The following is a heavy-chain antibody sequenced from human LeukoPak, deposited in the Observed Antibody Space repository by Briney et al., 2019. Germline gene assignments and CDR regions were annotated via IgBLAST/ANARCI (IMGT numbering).Heavy chain of an antibody. Sequence: LXGSLRLSCAASGFTVSSNYMSWVRQAPGKGLEWVSVIYSGGSTYYADSVTGRFTISRDNSKNILYLQMNSLRAEDTAVYYCARMGVGAMGFWGQGTLVTVSS. V-gene: IGHV3-53*01. CDR3: ARMGVGAMGF. J-gene: IGHJ4*02. CDR2: IYSGGST. D-gene: IGHD1-26*01. CDR1: GFTVSSNY.